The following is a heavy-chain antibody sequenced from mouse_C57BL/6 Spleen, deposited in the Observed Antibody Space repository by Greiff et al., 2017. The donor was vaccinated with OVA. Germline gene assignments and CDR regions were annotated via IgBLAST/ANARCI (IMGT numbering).Heavy chain of an antibody. CDR2: IDPSDSYT. CDR1: GYTFTSYW. D-gene: IGHD2-3*01. J-gene: IGHJ3*01. CDR3: ARDGSTWFAD. Sequence: QVQLKQPGAELVMPGASVKLSCKASGYTFTSYWMHWVKQRPGQGLEWIGEIDPSDSYTNYNQKFKGKSTLTVDKSSSTAYMQLSSLTSEDSAVYYCARDGSTWFADWGQGTLVTVSA. V-gene: IGHV1-69*01.